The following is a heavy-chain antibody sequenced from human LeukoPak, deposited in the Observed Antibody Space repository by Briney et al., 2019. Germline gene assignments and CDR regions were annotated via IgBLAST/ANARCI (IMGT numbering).Heavy chain of an antibody. CDR2: ISSSSSYI. J-gene: IGHJ4*02. CDR1: GFTFSSYS. CDR3: ARDRTGTTGGRTEFDY. D-gene: IGHD1-1*01. Sequence: GGSLRLSCAASGFTFSSYSMNWVRQAPGKGLELVSSISSSSSYIYYADSVKGRFTISRDNAKNSLYLQMNSLRAEDTAVYYCARDRTGTTGGRTEFDYWGQGTLVTVSS. V-gene: IGHV3-21*01.